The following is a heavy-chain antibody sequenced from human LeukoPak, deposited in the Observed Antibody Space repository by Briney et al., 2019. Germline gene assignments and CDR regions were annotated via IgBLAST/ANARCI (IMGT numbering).Heavy chain of an antibody. D-gene: IGHD5-24*01. CDR2: INHTWCT. J-gene: IGHJ4*02. CDR1: GGSFSGCY. Sequence: SETLSLTCAVYGGSFSGCYLSWIRQPPPRGGEGIGEINHTWCTHYNQSLTSVVTISVDTSKNQCSLKLSSVTAADTAVYCCAGGREPSPYYFDYWGQGTLVTVSS. CDR3: AGGREPSPYYFDY. V-gene: IGHV4-34*01.